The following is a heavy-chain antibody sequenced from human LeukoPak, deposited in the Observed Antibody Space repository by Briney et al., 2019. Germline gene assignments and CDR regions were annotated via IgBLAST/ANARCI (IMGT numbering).Heavy chain of an antibody. CDR3: ASLAGTNVRSWVHDY. Sequence: SETLSLTCAVYGGSFSGYYWSWIRQPPGKGLEWIGEINHSGSTNYNPSLKSRVTISVDTSKNQFSLKLSSVTAADTAVYYCASLAGTNVRSWVHDYWGQGTLVTVSS. J-gene: IGHJ4*02. V-gene: IGHV4-34*01. CDR2: INHSGST. CDR1: GGSFSGYY. D-gene: IGHD6-19*01.